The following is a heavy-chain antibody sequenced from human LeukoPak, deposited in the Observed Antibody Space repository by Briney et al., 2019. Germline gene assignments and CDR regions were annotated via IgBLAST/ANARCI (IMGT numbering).Heavy chain of an antibody. CDR2: IYYSGST. J-gene: IGHJ4*02. CDR1: GGSISSSSYY. D-gene: IGHD3-22*01. V-gene: IGHV4-39*01. CDR3: ARMIADSSQN. Sequence: PSETLSLTCTVSGGSISSSSYYWGWIRQPPGKGLEWIGSIYYSGSTYYNPSLKSRVTISVDTSKNQFSLKLSSVTAADTAVYYCARMIADSSQNWGQGTLVTVSS.